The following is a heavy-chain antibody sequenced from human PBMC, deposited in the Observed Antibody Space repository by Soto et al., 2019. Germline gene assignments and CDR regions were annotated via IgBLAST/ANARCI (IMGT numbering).Heavy chain of an antibody. CDR1: GFTFSSYG. CDR2: ISYDGSNK. D-gene: IGHD6-13*01. CDR3: AKEEDSSSWYGDLDAFDI. J-gene: IGHJ3*02. Sequence: QVQLVESGGGVVQPGRSLRLSCAASGFTFSSYGMHWVRQAPGKGLEWVAVISYDGSNKYYADSVKGRFTISRDNSKNTLYLQMNSLRAEDTAVYYCAKEEDSSSWYGDLDAFDIWGQGTMVTVS. V-gene: IGHV3-30*18.